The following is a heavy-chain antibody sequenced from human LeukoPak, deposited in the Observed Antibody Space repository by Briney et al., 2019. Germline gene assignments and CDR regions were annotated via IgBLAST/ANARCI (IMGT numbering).Heavy chain of an antibody. V-gene: IGHV4-59*01. D-gene: IGHD3-10*01. J-gene: IGHJ4*02. CDR2: IYYSGST. CDR3: ARVRGSGSPRVDY. Sequence: SETLSLTCTVSGGSISSYYWSWIRQPPGKGLEWIGYIYYSGSTNYNPSLKSRLTISVDTSKNQFSLKLSSVTAADTAVYYCARVRGSGSPRVDYWGQGTLVTVSS. CDR1: GGSISSYY.